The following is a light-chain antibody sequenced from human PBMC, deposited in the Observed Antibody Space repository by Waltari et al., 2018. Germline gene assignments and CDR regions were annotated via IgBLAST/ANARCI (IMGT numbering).Light chain of an antibody. Sequence: EIVLTQSPATLSLSPGERATLSCRASQSVDMYLDWYQQRPGQAPRLLIYDTSNRATDIPARFSGSGSGTDFSLTISSLEPEDFAVYYCQQRRNWPLTFGGGTKVEIK. CDR1: QSVDMY. CDR2: DTS. CDR3: QQRRNWPLT. J-gene: IGKJ4*01. V-gene: IGKV3-11*01.